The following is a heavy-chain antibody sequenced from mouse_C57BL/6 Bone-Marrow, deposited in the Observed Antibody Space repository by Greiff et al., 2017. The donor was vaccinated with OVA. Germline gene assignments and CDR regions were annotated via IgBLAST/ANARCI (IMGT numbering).Heavy chain of an antibody. J-gene: IGHJ2*01. V-gene: IGHV1-50*01. Sequence: VQLQQPGAELVKPGASVNLSCKASGYTFTSYWMQWVRQRPGQGLEWLGEIDPSDSYTNYTQKFKGKATLTLDTSSSTAYMQLSSLTSEDSAVYYCARYNWDYWGQGTTLTVSS. CDR2: IDPSDSYT. CDR1: GYTFTSYW. D-gene: IGHD1-3*01. CDR3: ARYNWDY.